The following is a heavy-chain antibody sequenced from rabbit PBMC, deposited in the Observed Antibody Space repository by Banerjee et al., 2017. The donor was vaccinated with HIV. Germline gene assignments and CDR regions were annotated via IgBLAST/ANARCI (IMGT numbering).Heavy chain of an antibody. CDR3: ARDPWAGSDYFNL. CDR2: IYAGVSGST. CDR1: GFSFSSGYD. J-gene: IGHJ4*01. Sequence: QQQLEESGGGLVQPGGTLTLTCKASGFSFSSGYDMCWVRQAPGKGLEWIACIYAGVSGSTFYASWAKGRFTISKTSSTTVTLQMTSLTAADTATYFCARDPWAGSDYFNLWGPGTLVTVS. D-gene: IGHD8-1*01. V-gene: IGHV1S45*01.